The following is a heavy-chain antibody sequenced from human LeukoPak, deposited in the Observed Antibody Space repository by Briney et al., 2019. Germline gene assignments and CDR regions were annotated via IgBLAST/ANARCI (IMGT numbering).Heavy chain of an antibody. Sequence: SETLSLTCTVSGGSISSYYWSWIRQPPGKGLEWIGYIYYSGSTNYNPSLKSRVTISVDTPKNQFSLKLSSVTAADTAVYYCARAKPSGWFDYWGQGTLVTVSS. D-gene: IGHD6-19*01. J-gene: IGHJ4*02. CDR1: GGSISSYY. CDR2: IYYSGST. V-gene: IGHV4-59*01. CDR3: ARAKPSGWFDY.